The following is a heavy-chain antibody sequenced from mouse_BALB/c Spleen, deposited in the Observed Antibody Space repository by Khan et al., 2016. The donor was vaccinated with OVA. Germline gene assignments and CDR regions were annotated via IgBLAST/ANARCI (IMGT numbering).Heavy chain of an antibody. J-gene: IGHJ4*01. Sequence: DLVKPGASVKLSCKASGYTFTNYWINWIKQRPGQGLEWIGRIAPGSGSTYYNEMFKGKATLTVDTSSNTAYIQLSSLSSEDSAVYFCARVIYYISTCYAMDYWGQGTSVTVSS. CDR2: IAPGSGST. CDR3: ARVIYYISTCYAMDY. D-gene: IGHD1-1*01. CDR1: GYTFTNYW. V-gene: IGHV1S41*01.